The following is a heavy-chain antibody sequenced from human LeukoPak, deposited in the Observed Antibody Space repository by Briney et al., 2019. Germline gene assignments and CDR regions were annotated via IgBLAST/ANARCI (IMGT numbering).Heavy chain of an antibody. Sequence: SETLSLTCTVSGGSISNYYWSWIRQPPGKGLEWIGYIYHSGSTYYNPSLKSRVTISVDRSKNQFSLKLSSVTAADTAVYYCARDIPSDYWGQGTLVTVSS. D-gene: IGHD2-2*02. J-gene: IGHJ4*02. CDR2: IYHSGST. V-gene: IGHV4-59*12. CDR3: ARDIPSDY. CDR1: GGSISNYY.